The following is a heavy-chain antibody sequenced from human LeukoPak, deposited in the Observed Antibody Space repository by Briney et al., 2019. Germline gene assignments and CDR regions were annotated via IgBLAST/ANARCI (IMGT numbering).Heavy chain of an antibody. V-gene: IGHV4-59*12. CDR3: ARVTDFLSRYQLLFYYYGMDV. CDR1: GGSISSYY. J-gene: IGHJ6*02. Sequence: ASETLSLTCTVSGGSISSYYWNWIRQPPGKGLEWIGYIYYSGSTNYNPSLKSRVTISVDTSKNQFSLKLSSVTAADTAVYYCARVTDFLSRYQLLFYYYGMDVWGQGTTVTVSS. CDR2: IYYSGST. D-gene: IGHD2-2*01.